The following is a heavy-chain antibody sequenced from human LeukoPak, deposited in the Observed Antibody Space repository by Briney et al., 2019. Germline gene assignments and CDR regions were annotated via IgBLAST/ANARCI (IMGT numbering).Heavy chain of an antibody. CDR2: INPNSGGT. V-gene: IGHV1-2*02. CDR3: ARVVAVTGTPVYYMDV. D-gene: IGHD6-19*01. J-gene: IGHJ6*03. Sequence: ASVKVSCKASGYMFTGYYMHWVRQAPGQGLEWMGWINPNSGGTNYAQKFQGRVTMTRDTSISAAYMDLNRLRSDDTAVYYCARVVAVTGTPVYYMDVWGKGTTVTVSS. CDR1: GYMFTGYY.